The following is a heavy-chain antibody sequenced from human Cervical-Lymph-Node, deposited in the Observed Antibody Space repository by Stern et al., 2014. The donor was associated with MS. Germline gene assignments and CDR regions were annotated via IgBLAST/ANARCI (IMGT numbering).Heavy chain of an antibody. J-gene: IGHJ4*02. Sequence: EVQLVESGGGSVQHGRSLRLSCAASGFPFDDCAMHWVRPAPGKGLEWVSGISWNSNNIGYADSVRGRFTISRDNAKNSLYLQMNGLRPEDTALYYCAKDISERHYYFDSWGEGTLVTVSS. D-gene: IGHD3-16*02. CDR1: GFPFDDCA. V-gene: IGHV3-9*01. CDR2: ISWNSNNI. CDR3: AKDISERHYYFDS.